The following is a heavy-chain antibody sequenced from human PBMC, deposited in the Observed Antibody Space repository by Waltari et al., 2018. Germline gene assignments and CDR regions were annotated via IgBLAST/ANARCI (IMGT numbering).Heavy chain of an antibody. V-gene: IGHV4-61*02. CDR2: IYTSGST. CDR1: GGSIRRGSYY. CDR3: ARDRYCSSTSCHPNYYYYGMDV. J-gene: IGHJ6*02. D-gene: IGHD2-2*01. Sequence: QVQLQESGPGLVKPSQTLSLTCTVSGGSIRRGSYYWSWNRQPAGTGLEWIGRIYTSGSTNYNPSLKSRVTISVDTSKNQFSLKLSSVTAADTAVYYCARDRYCSSTSCHPNYYYYGMDVWGQGTTVTVSS.